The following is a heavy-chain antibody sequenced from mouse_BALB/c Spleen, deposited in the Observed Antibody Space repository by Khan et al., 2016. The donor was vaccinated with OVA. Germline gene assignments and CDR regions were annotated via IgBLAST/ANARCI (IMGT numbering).Heavy chain of an antibody. CDR1: GYTFTSYT. Sequence: VQLQESGAELARPGASVKMSCKASGYTFTSYTMHWVKQRSGQGLEWIGYINPCSGYTKYNQKFKDKATLTADKSSSTAYMQLSSLTSEDSAVYYWARTHDKWGQGTTLTVSS. CDR2: INPCSGYT. V-gene: IGHV1-4*01. CDR3: ARTHDK. D-gene: IGHD2-3*01. J-gene: IGHJ2*01.